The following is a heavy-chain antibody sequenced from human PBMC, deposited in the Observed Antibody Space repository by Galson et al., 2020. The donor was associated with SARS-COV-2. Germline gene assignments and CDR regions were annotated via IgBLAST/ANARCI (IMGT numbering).Heavy chain of an antibody. J-gene: IGHJ4*02. CDR2: ISYDGSNT. CDR3: AKSLSGSYYNPFDY. D-gene: IGHD1-26*01. V-gene: IGHV3-30*18. CDR1: GFTFSSYG. Sequence: TGGSLRLSCAASGFTFSSYGMHWVRQAPGKGLEWVAVISYDGSNTYYADSVKGRFTISRDNSKNTLYLQMNSLRAEDTAVYYCAKSLSGSYYNPFDYWGQGTLVTVSS.